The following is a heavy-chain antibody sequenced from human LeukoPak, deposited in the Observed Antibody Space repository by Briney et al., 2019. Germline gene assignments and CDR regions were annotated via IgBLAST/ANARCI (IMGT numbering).Heavy chain of an antibody. J-gene: IGHJ6*03. D-gene: IGHD3-22*01. CDR3: ANENKYYYDSSGYWAYYYYMDV. CDR1: GGSISSGSYY. Sequence: SETLSLTCTVSGGSISSGSYYWSWIRQPAEKGLEWIGRIYTSGSTNYNPSLKSRVTISVDTSKNQFSLKLSSVTAADTAVYYCANENKYYYDSSGYWAYYYYMDVWGKGTTVTVSS. CDR2: IYTSGST. V-gene: IGHV4-61*02.